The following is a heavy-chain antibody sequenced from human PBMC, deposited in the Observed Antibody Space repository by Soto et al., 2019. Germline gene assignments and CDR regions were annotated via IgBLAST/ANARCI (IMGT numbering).Heavy chain of an antibody. CDR3: AREGSGYSYGYGGYYYGMDV. Sequence: EVQLVETGGGLIQPGGSLRLSCAASGFTVSSNYMSWVRQAPGKGLEWVSVIYSGGSTYYADSVKGRFTISRDNSKNKLYLQMNSLRAEDTAVYYCAREGSGYSYGYGGYYYGMDVWGQGTTVTVSS. V-gene: IGHV3-53*02. CDR1: GFTVSSNY. CDR2: IYSGGST. D-gene: IGHD5-18*01. J-gene: IGHJ6*02.